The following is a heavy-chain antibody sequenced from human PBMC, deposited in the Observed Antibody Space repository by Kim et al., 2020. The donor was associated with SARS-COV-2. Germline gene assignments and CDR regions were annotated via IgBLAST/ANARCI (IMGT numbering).Heavy chain of an antibody. J-gene: IGHJ6*02. CDR2: IYYSGST. CDR3: AREGFGESMLNYYYYGMDV. V-gene: IGHV4-39*07. Sequence: SETLSLTCTVSGGSISSSSYYWGWIRQPPGKGLEWIGSIYYSGSTYYNPSLKSRVTISVDTSKNQFSLKLSSVTAADTAVYYCAREGFGESMLNYYYYGMDVWGQGTTVTVSS. CDR1: GGSISSSSYY. D-gene: IGHD3-10*01.